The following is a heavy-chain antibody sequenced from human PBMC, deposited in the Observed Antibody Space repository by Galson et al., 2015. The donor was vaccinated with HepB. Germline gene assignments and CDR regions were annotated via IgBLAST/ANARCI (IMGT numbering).Heavy chain of an antibody. CDR2: IIPIFGTA. V-gene: IGHV1-69*13. Sequence: SVKVSCKASGYTFTSYDINWVRQATGQGLEWMGGIIPIFGTANYAQKFQGRVTITADESTSTAYMELSSLRSEDTAVYYCARALHCSSTSCYISDAFDIWGQGTMVTVSS. CDR3: ARALHCSSTSCYISDAFDI. CDR1: GYTFTSYD. J-gene: IGHJ3*02. D-gene: IGHD2-2*02.